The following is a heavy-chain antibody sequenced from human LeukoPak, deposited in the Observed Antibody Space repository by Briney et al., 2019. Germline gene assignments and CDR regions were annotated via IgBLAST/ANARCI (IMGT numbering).Heavy chain of an antibody. CDR3: ARVARGDYYYYYMDV. J-gene: IGHJ6*03. D-gene: IGHD3-10*01. CDR1: GFTFDDYA. Sequence: PGRSLRLSCAASGFTFDDYAMHWVRQAPGKGLEWVSGISWNSGSIGYADSVKGRFTISRDNAKNTLYLQMNSLRAEDTALYYCARVARGDYYYYYMDVWGKGTTVTVSS. CDR2: ISWNSGSI. V-gene: IGHV3-9*01.